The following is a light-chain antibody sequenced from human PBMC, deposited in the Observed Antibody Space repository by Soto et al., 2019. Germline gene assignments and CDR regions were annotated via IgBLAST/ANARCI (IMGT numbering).Light chain of an antibody. V-gene: IGKV3-20*01. CDR2: GAS. J-gene: IGKJ1*01. CDR1: QSVSSSY. CDR3: QQYGSSGWT. Sequence: EIVLTQSPGTLSLSPGERATLSCRASQSVSSSYLAWYQQKPGQAPRLLIYGASSRATGIPDRFSGSGSGTGFTLTISRVEPEDFAVYYCQQYGSSGWTFGQGTKVEIK.